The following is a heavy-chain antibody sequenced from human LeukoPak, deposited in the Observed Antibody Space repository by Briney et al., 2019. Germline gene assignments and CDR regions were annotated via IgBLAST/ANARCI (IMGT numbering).Heavy chain of an antibody. D-gene: IGHD3-9*01. J-gene: IGHJ4*02. CDR3: ARGDWYSFDY. V-gene: IGHV3-11*01. CDR2: ISSSGNSI. CDR1: GFTFSDYY. Sequence: GGSLRLSCAASGFTFSDYYMSWIRQAPGKGLEWVSYISSSGNSIHYADSVKGRFTISRDNAKNSLCLQMNSPRVEDTAVYYCARGDWYSFDYWGQGALVTVSS.